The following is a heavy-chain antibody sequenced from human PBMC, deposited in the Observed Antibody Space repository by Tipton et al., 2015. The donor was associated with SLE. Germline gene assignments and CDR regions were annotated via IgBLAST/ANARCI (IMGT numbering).Heavy chain of an antibody. V-gene: IGHV4-59*08. Sequence: TLSLTCSVSGGSISSDHWIWIRQPPGKGLEWLGYISDGGGTNYNPSLKSRVTISVDPAKNQFSLKLTSVTAPDTAVYYCARRSDDYSNWFDPWGQGSQVTVSS. CDR1: GGSISSDH. D-gene: IGHD4-11*01. CDR3: ARRSDDYSNWFDP. J-gene: IGHJ5*02. CDR2: ISDGGGT.